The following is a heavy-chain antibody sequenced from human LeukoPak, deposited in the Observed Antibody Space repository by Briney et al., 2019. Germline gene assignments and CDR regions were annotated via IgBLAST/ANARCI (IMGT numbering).Heavy chain of an antibody. CDR1: GYSFTSYL. CDR3: ARHDYDILTGFSGSSDY. CDR2: IDPSDSYT. Sequence: GESLRISCKGSGYSFTSYLISWVRQMPGKGLEWMGRIDPSDSYTNYSPSFQGHVTISADKSISTAYLQWSSLKASDTAMYYCARHDYDILTGFSGSSDYWGQGTLVTVSS. D-gene: IGHD3-9*01. J-gene: IGHJ4*02. V-gene: IGHV5-10-1*01.